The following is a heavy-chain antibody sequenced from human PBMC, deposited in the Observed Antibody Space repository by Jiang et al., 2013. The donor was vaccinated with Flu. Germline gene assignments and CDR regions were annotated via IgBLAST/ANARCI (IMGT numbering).Heavy chain of an antibody. J-gene: IGHJ4*02. V-gene: IGHV3-48*02. CDR3: AREAWATGNHFDY. D-gene: IGHD5-24*01. Sequence: VQLLESGGGLVQPGGSLRLSCAASGFTFSSYDMNWVRQAPGKGLEWISYIASLRGDTIHYADSVKGRFTVSRDNARNSLHLQMYSLRDEDTAVYYCAREAWATGNHFDYWGQGAPGHRLL. CDR2: IASLRGDTI. CDR1: GFTFSSYD.